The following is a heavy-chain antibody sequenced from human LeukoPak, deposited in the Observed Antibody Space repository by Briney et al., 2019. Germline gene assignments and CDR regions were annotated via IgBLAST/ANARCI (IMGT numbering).Heavy chain of an antibody. V-gene: IGHV1-18*01. CDR3: ARDGVFSWYARREFDP. Sequence: ASVKVSCKASGYAFTSYGISWVRQAPGQGLEWMGWISAYNGNTNYAQKLQGRVTMTTDTSTSTAYMELRSLRSDDTAVYYCARDGVFSWYARREFDPWGQGTLVTVSS. D-gene: IGHD6-13*01. CDR2: ISAYNGNT. CDR1: GYAFTSYG. J-gene: IGHJ5*02.